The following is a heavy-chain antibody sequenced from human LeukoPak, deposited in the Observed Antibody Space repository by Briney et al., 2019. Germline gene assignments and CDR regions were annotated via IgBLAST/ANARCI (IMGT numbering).Heavy chain of an antibody. J-gene: IGHJ5*02. CDR1: GGSISSYY. D-gene: IGHD6-13*01. Sequence: SEILSLTCTVSGGSISSYYWSWIRQPPGKGLEWIGYIYYSGSTNYNPSLKSRVTMSVDTSKNQFSLKLSSVTAADTAVYYCARHEGGSWSAWFDPWAREPWSPSPQ. V-gene: IGHV4-59*08. CDR2: IYYSGST. CDR3: ARHEGGSWSAWFDP.